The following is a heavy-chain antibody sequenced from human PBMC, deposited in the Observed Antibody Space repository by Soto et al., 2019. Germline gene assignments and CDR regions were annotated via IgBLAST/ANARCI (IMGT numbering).Heavy chain of an antibody. CDR2: IHTGGNT. Sequence: EVQLVDSGGGLVQPGGSLRLSCVASGFIVSSKYMSWFRLAPGKGLEWVSVIHTGGNTYYADAVKGRFTISRDNSQNTVYLQMISLGIEGTAICYCARGVTLRVSAGDYWGQGTLVTVSS. V-gene: IGHV3-66*01. CDR1: GFIVSSKY. J-gene: IGHJ4*02. CDR3: ARGVTLRVSAGDY. D-gene: IGHD6-19*01.